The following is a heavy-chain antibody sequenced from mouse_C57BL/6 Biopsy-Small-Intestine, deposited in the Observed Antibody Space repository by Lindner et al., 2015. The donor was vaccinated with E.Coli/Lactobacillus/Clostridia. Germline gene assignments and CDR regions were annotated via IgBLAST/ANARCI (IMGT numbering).Heavy chain of an antibody. V-gene: IGHV1-31*01. CDR2: IYPYNGLS. Sequence: VQLQESGPELVKPGASVKISCKASGYSFTGYYMHWVRQSHGNILDWIGYIYPYNGLSSYNQKFRGKATLTVDKSSSTAYMELRSLTSEDSAVYYCARSEGRLGFFGHWGQGTTLTVSS. CDR3: ARSEGRLGFFGH. D-gene: IGHD2-2*01. CDR1: GYSFTGYY. J-gene: IGHJ2*01.